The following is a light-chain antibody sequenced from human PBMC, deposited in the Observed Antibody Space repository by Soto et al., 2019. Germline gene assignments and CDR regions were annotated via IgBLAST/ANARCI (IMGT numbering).Light chain of an antibody. Sequence: EFVLTQSPGTLSLSPGERATLSCRASQYIGSAVAWYHQRSGQAPRVLIYGASSRTTGIPDRFSGSGSGTDFTLTISRLEPEDFAVYYCQQYHNSPLTFGQGTKVDNK. V-gene: IGKV3-20*01. CDR1: QYIGSA. CDR2: GAS. J-gene: IGKJ1*01. CDR3: QQYHNSPLT.